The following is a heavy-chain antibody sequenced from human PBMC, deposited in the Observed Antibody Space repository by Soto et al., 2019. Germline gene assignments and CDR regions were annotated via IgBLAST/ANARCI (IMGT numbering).Heavy chain of an antibody. Sequence: GGSLRLSCAASGFTFSSYSMNWVRQAPGKGLEWVSSISSSSSYIYYADSVKGRLTISRDNAKNSLYLQMNSLRAEDTAVYYCARDNRYSNLGAFDIWGQGTMVTVSS. D-gene: IGHD6-13*01. J-gene: IGHJ3*02. CDR2: ISSSSSYI. CDR3: ARDNRYSNLGAFDI. CDR1: GFTFSSYS. V-gene: IGHV3-21*01.